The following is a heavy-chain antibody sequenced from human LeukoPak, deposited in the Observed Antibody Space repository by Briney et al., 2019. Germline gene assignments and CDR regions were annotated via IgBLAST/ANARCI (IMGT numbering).Heavy chain of an antibody. Sequence: PSETLSLTCTVSGGSISSSSYYWGWIRQPPGKGLEWIGSIYYSGSTYYNPSLKSRVTISVDTSKNQFSLKLSSVTAADTAVYYCARDQGWGVTGTTSMEALDYWGQGTLVIVSS. D-gene: IGHD1-20*01. CDR2: IYYSGST. V-gene: IGHV4-39*07. J-gene: IGHJ4*02. CDR3: ARDQGWGVTGTTSMEALDY. CDR1: GGSISSSSYY.